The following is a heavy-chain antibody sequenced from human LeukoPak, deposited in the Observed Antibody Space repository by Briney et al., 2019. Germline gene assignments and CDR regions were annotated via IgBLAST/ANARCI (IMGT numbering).Heavy chain of an antibody. V-gene: IGHV4-38-2*01. J-gene: IGHJ4*02. CDR3: ASLYPEYYYDSSGYYPG. Sequence: SETLSLTCAVSGYSISSGYYWGWIRQPPGQGLEWIGSIYHSGSTYYNPSLKSRVTISVDTSKNQFSLKLSSVTAADTAVYYCASLYPEYYYDSSGYYPGWGQGTLVTVSS. CDR1: GYSISSGYY. CDR2: IYHSGST. D-gene: IGHD3-22*01.